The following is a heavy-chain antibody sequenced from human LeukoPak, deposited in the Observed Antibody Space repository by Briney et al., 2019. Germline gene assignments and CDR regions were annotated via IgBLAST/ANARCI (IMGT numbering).Heavy chain of an antibody. J-gene: IGHJ4*02. CDR1: GGSISSYY. CDR3: ARLVSRYYFDY. V-gene: IGHV4-59*01. Sequence: SETLSLTCTVPGGSISSYYWSWIRQPPGKGLEGIGYIYYSGSTNYNPSLKSRVTISVDTSKNQFSLKLSSVTAADTAVYYCARLVSRYYFDYWGQGTLVTVSS. CDR2: IYYSGST. D-gene: IGHD6-6*01.